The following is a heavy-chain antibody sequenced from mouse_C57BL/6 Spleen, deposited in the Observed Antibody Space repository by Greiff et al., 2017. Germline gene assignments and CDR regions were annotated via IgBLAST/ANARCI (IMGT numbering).Heavy chain of an antibody. CDR2: IDPNSGGT. Sequence: QVQLQQPGAELVKPGASVKLSCKASGYTFPSYWMHWVKQRPGRGLEWIGRIDPNSGGTKYNEKFKSKATLTVYKPSSTAYMQLSSLTSEDSAVYYCARTLITTVVAFDYWGQGTTLTVSS. CDR3: ARTLITTVVAFDY. CDR1: GYTFPSYW. D-gene: IGHD1-1*01. J-gene: IGHJ2*01. V-gene: IGHV1-72*01.